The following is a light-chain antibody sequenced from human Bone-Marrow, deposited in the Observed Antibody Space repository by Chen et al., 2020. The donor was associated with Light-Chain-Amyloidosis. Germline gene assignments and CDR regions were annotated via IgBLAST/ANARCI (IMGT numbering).Light chain of an antibody. CDR3: QHYRA. Sequence: EIVLTQSPDTLSLSPGERASLSCRASQSVASSYLAWYQQKPGQAPRLLISGASTRATGIPDRFSGSESGTDFTLTISRLEPGDSAVYFCQHYRAFGLGTRVEIK. V-gene: IGKV3-20*01. CDR1: QSVASSY. CDR2: GAS. J-gene: IGKJ1*01.